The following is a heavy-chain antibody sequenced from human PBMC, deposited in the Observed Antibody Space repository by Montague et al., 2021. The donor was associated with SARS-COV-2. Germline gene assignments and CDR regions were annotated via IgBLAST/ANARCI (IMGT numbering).Heavy chain of an antibody. D-gene: IGHD5-12*01. CDR1: GGPLGDYY. J-gene: IGHJ2*01. CDR3: AGGTGQHITLFDIVRNYWYYDV. CDR2: INHTAGT. Sequence: SETLSLTCAVYGGPLGDYYWGWIRQSPGNGLEWIGDINHTAGTHYSPSLNSRVALSVDKSKNQFSLRLNSVTTADTAVYYCAGGTGQHITLFDIVRNYWYYDVWGRGTLITVSS. V-gene: IGHV4-34*01.